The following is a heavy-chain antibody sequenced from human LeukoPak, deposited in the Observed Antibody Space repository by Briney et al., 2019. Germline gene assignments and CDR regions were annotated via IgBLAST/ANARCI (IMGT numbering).Heavy chain of an antibody. Sequence: GGSLRLSCSASGFTFSSYTMHWVRQAPGKGLEYVSAIGSNGGSTYYADSVKGRFTISRDNSKSTLFLQMNSLRAEDTAVYYCVKDRSVAVAGMGRYWGQGTLVTVSS. D-gene: IGHD6-19*01. V-gene: IGHV3-64D*06. J-gene: IGHJ4*02. CDR2: IGSNGGST. CDR3: VKDRSVAVAGMGRY. CDR1: GFTFSSYT.